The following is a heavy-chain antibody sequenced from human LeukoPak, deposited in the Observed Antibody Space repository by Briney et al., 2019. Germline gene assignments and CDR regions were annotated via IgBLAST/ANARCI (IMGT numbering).Heavy chain of an antibody. CDR1: GFTFSSYS. CDR3: ARDFSDDSSGYYGELDY. J-gene: IGHJ4*02. Sequence: GGSLRLSCAASGFTFSSYSMNWVRQAPGKGLEWVSSISSSSSNIYYADSVKGRFTISRDNAKNSLYLQMNSLRAEDTAVYYCARDFSDDSSGYYGELDYWGQGTLVTVSS. CDR2: ISSSSSNI. D-gene: IGHD3-22*01. V-gene: IGHV3-21*01.